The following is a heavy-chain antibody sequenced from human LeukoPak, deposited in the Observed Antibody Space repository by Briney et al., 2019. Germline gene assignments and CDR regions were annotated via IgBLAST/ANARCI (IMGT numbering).Heavy chain of an antibody. V-gene: IGHV4-30-4*01. D-gene: IGHD3-16*02. CDR2: IDESGST. CDR3: VRGPNYVRGSYRYFDY. J-gene: IGHJ4*02. Sequence: PSETLSLTCTVSGASMSSGDYYWGWIRERGGKGLEWIGKIDESGSTYYNPSLPSLNSRLTISVDTSTHQLSLRLTSVTAADTAVYFCVRGPNYVRGSYRYFDYWGQGSLVTVSS. CDR1: GASMSSGDYY.